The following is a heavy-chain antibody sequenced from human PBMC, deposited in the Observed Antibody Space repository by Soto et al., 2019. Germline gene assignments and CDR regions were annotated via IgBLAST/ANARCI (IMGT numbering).Heavy chain of an antibody. CDR2: ISGYNGNT. J-gene: IGHJ6*02. CDR3: AREGPAPYYYYGMDV. Sequence: QVQLVQSRGEVKKPGASVKVSCKTSGYSFTTYGISWVRQAPGQGLEWMGWISGYNGNTNYAQKLQGRVTMTTDTPTSTAYMELRSLRSDDTAVYYWAREGPAPYYYYGMDVWGQGSTVTVSS. V-gene: IGHV1-18*01. CDR1: GYSFTTYG.